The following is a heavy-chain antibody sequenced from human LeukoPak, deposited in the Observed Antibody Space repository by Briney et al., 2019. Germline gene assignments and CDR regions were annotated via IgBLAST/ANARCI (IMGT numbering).Heavy chain of an antibody. CDR2: IYYSGST. V-gene: IGHV4-59*01. CDR3: ARGRMVGV. D-gene: IGHD5-24*01. CDR1: GGSINSYY. J-gene: IGHJ6*02. Sequence: EILCLTPTVSGGSINSYYWSWVRQPPGNGLKCIGYIYYSGSTNYNPSLKSRVTISLDTSKSQFSLKLSSVTAADTAVYYCARGRMVGVWGQGTTVIVSS.